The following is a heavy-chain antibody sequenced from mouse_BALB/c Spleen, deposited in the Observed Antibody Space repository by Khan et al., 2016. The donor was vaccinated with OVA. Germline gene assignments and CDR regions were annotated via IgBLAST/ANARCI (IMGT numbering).Heavy chain of an antibody. CDR1: GFTFSGYG. CDR2: INSNGGTS. D-gene: IGHD2-14*01. CDR3: ARVYYRYDEGYWYFDV. J-gene: IGHJ1*01. Sequence: EVELVESGGGLVQPGESLKLSCAASGFTFSGYGMSWVRQTPDKRLELVATINSNGGTSYYPDSVKGRFTISRDNAKNTLHLQMSSLKSEDTAMXYCARVYYRYDEGYWYFDVWGAGTTVTVSS. V-gene: IGHV5-6-3*01.